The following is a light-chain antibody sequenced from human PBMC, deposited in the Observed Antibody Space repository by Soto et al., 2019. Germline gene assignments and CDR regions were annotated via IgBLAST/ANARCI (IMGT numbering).Light chain of an antibody. J-gene: IGLJ3*02. CDR2: SNN. CDR1: SSNIGSNT. V-gene: IGLV1-44*01. Sequence: QSVLTQPPSASGTPGQRVTISCSGGSSNIGSNTVNWYQQLPGTAPKLLIYSNNQRPSGVPDRLSGSKSGTSASLAISGLQSEDEADYYCVAWDDRLNGGVFGGGTKLTAL. CDR3: VAWDDRLNGGV.